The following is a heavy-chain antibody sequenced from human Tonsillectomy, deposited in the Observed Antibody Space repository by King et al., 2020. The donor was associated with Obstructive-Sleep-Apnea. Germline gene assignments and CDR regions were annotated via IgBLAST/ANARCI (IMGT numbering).Heavy chain of an antibody. CDR1: GGSFSGYY. J-gene: IGHJ3*02. V-gene: IGHV4-34*01. CDR2: IKHSGST. CDR3: ARDQDYDILTGYYDAFDI. D-gene: IGHD3-9*01. Sequence: VQLQQWGAGLLKPSETLSLTCAVYGGSFSGYYWSWIRQPPGKGLEWIGEIKHSGSTTYNPALKSRVTISVDTSKNQFSLKPSSVTAADTAVYHCARDQDYDILTGYYDAFDIWGQGTMVTVSS.